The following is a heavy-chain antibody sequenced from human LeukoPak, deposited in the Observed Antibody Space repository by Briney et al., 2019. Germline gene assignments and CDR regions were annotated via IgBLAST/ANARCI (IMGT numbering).Heavy chain of an antibody. CDR3: ARALVADSHLDY. V-gene: IGHV3-30*04. Sequence: PGRSLRLSCAASGFTFSSYAMHWVRQAPGQGLEWVAVISYDGSNKYYADSVKGRFTITRDNSKNTLYLQMNSLRAEDTAVYYCARALVADSHLDYWGQGTLVTVSS. J-gene: IGHJ4*02. CDR2: ISYDGSNK. D-gene: IGHD5-12*01. CDR1: GFTFSSYA.